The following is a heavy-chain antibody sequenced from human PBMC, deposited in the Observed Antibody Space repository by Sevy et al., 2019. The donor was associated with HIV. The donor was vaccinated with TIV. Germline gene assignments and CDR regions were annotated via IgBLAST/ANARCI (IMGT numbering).Heavy chain of an antibody. Sequence: ASVKVSCKASGGTFSSYAISWVRQAPGQGLEWMGGIIPIFGTANYAQKFQCRVTITADESTSTAYMELSSLRSEDTAVYYCARLGYCSGGSCYSPSDYWGQGTLVTVSS. CDR2: IIPIFGTA. D-gene: IGHD2-15*01. J-gene: IGHJ4*02. CDR1: GGTFSSYA. V-gene: IGHV1-69*13. CDR3: ARLGYCSGGSCYSPSDY.